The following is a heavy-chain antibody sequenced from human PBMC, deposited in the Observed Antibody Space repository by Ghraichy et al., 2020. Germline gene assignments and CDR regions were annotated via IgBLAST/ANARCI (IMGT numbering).Heavy chain of an antibody. V-gene: IGHV4-59*01. CDR1: GGSISSYY. J-gene: IGHJ5*02. CDR3: ARDKLGYCSSTSCYGGWFDP. Sequence: SETLSLTCTVSGGSISSYYWSWIRQPPGKGLEWIGYIYYSGSTNYNPSLKSRVTISVDTSKNQFSLKLSSVTAADTAVYYCARDKLGYCSSTSCYGGWFDPWGQGTLVTVSS. D-gene: IGHD2-2*01. CDR2: IYYSGST.